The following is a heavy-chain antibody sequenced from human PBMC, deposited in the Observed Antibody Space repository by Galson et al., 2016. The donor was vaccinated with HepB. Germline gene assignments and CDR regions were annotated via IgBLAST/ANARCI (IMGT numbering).Heavy chain of an antibody. Sequence: SLRLSCAASGSPFGSSWMHWVRQAPGKGLVWVSRISPDGSSTTYADSVKGRFAISRDNAKNTLYLHMNSLRTEDTAVYYCARDQTPWWFHPWGQGALVTVSS. V-gene: IGHV3-74*03. CDR2: ISPDGSST. J-gene: IGHJ5*02. CDR1: GSPFGSSW. CDR3: ARDQTPWWFHP.